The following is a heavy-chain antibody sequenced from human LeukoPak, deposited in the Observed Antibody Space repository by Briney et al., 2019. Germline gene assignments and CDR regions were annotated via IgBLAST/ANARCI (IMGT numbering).Heavy chain of an antibody. Sequence: SVKVSCKASGGTFSSYAISWVRQAPGQGLEWMGGIIPIFGTANYAQKFQGRVTITADESTSTAYMELSSLRSEDTAVYYCARTPPGYSYGHNYFDYWGQGTLVTVSS. CDR3: ARTPPGYSYGHNYFDY. CDR1: GGTFSSYA. V-gene: IGHV1-69*13. J-gene: IGHJ4*02. CDR2: IIPIFGTA. D-gene: IGHD5-18*01.